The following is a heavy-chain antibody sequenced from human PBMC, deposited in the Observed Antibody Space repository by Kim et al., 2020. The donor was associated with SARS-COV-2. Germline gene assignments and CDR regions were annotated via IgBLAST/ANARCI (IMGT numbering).Heavy chain of an antibody. V-gene: IGHV4-59*01. CDR3: ARGGSDGYNFPPHDAF. CDR1: GVSISSYY. CDR2: IYYSGST. Sequence: SETLSLTCSVSGVSISSYYWSWIRQPPGKGLEWIGYIYYSGSTNYNPSLKSRVTISVNTTYNQISLKLISATAADTAAYYCARGGSDGYNFPPHDAF. J-gene: IGHJ3*01. D-gene: IGHD2-21*01.